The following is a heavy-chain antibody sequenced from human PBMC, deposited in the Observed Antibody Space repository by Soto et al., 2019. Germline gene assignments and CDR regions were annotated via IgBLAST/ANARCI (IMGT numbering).Heavy chain of an antibody. D-gene: IGHD2-15*01. J-gene: IGHJ6*04. V-gene: IGHV3-66*01. CDR3: ARDDVLCDGGRCYGIPLDV. CDR1: GFTVSSKY. Sequence: EVQLVESGGGLVQPGGSLRLSCAASGFTVSSKYMTWVRQAPGKGLEWVSLIQSSGTTYYADSVKGRFTISRDTSENTLHLQMDSLRVEDTAVYYCARDDVLCDGGRCYGIPLDVCGKGTTVTVSS. CDR2: IQSSGTT.